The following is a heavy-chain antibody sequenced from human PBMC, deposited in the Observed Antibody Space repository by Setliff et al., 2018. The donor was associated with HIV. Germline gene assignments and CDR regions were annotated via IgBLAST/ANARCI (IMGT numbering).Heavy chain of an antibody. Sequence: PSETLSLTCSVSGGSINRGTYYWTWIRQSAGKGLEWIGHIYITGDTDYNPSLKSRVTISVDKSKNQFSLKLASVTAADTAVYYCASGEPYYYDSTGYSGNYFDYWGQGTLVTVSS. CDR2: IYITGDT. D-gene: IGHD3-22*01. J-gene: IGHJ4*02. CDR3: ASGEPYYYDSTGYSGNYFDY. CDR1: GGSINRGTYY. V-gene: IGHV4-61*09.